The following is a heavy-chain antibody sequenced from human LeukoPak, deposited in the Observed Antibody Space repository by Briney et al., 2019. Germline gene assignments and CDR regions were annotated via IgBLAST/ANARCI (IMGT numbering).Heavy chain of an antibody. CDR2: ISDSGGGT. Sequence: GGSLRLSCAASGFTFNNYAMSWVRQAPGKGLEWVSLISDSGGGTYYADSVKGRFTISRDNSKNTLYLQMNSLRAEDTAVYYCAKLRTGFELIDYWGQGTLVTVSS. CDR1: GFTFNNYA. D-gene: IGHD3/OR15-3a*01. J-gene: IGHJ4*02. CDR3: AKLRTGFELIDY. V-gene: IGHV3-23*01.